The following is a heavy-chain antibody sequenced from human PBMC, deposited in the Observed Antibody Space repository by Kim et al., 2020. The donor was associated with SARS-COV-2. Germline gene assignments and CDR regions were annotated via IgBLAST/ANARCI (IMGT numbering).Heavy chain of an antibody. CDR3: ARGGVNLGDY. D-gene: IGHD1-26*01. CDR1: GFAFSTYA. Sequence: GSLRLSCAASGFAFSTYAMTWVRQAPGKGLEWVSTFTGGTGSTSYADSVKGRFTISRDNSKNTLSLQMNSLRVEDTAVYYCARGGVNLGDYWGQGTLVT. CDR2: FTGGTGST. V-gene: IGHV3-23*01. J-gene: IGHJ4*02.